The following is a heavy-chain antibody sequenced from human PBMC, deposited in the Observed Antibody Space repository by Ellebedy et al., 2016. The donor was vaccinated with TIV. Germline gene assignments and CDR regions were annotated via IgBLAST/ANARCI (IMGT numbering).Heavy chain of an antibody. D-gene: IGHD1-20*01. CDR1: GGSISSYY. CDR2: IYYSGST. J-gene: IGHJ4*02. V-gene: IGHV4-59*05. Sequence: GSLRLXXTVSGGSISSYYWSWIRQPPGKGLEWIGSIYYSGSTYYNPSLKSRVTISVDTSKNQFSLKLSSVTAADTAVYYCARHLGKLLTGTGPDYWGQGTLVTVSS. CDR3: ARHLGKLLTGTGPDY.